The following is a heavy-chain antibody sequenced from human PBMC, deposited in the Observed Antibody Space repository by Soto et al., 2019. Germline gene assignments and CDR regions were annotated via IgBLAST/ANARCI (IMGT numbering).Heavy chain of an antibody. CDR3: ANALPDCSGGSCYPDFAY. CDR1: GFTFSSYG. Sequence: QVQLVESGGGVVQPGRSLRLSCAASGFTFSSYGMHWVRQAPGKGLEWVAVISYDGSNKYYADSVKGRFTISRDNSKNTLSLQMNSLRAEDRAVYYCANALPDCSGGSCYPDFAYWGQGTLVTVSS. V-gene: IGHV3-30*18. CDR2: ISYDGSNK. D-gene: IGHD2-15*01. J-gene: IGHJ4*02.